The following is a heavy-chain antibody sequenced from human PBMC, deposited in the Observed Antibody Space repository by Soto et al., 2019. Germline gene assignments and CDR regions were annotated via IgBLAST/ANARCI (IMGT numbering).Heavy chain of an antibody. CDR1: GGSFSGYY. J-gene: IGHJ6*02. V-gene: IGHV4-34*01. D-gene: IGHD2-15*01. CDR2: INHSGST. Sequence: SETLSLTCAVYGGSFSGYYSSWIRQPPGKGLEWIGEINHSGSTNYNPSLKSRVTISVDTSKNQFSLKPSSVTAADTAVYYCASTRPPSSRGTNYYYYYGMDVWGQGTTVTVS. CDR3: ASTRPPSSRGTNYYYYYGMDV.